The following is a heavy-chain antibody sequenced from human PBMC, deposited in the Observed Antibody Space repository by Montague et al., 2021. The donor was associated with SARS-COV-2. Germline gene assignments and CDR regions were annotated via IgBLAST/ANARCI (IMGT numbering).Heavy chain of an antibody. J-gene: IGHJ6*02. V-gene: IGHV4-61*10. CDR3: VRADRRDPDTPHLYYYKGMDL. Sequence: SETLSLTCSRLVSWNTGADRTSTRLNSRKQMESIGYVYYSGRSSYNSSLKSRVTISVDTSKNQVSLNLRSVTAADTAVYFCVRADRRDPDTPHLYYYKGMDLWGQGTTVTVSS. CDR2: VYYSGRS. D-gene: IGHD2-15*01. CDR1: VSWNTGAD.